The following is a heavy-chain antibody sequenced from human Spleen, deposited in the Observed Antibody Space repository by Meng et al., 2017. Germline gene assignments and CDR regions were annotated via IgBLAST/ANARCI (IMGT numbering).Heavy chain of an antibody. Sequence: SQTLSLTGAVYDGSFSGYYGSWIRQAPGKGLEWIGEINHGGSANYNPSLKSRVTMSLDTSKNQISLKLTSVTAADTAVYYCARGLKVGSRPFRDWGQGTLVTVSS. CDR1: DGSFSGYY. CDR2: INHGGSA. V-gene: IGHV4-34*01. D-gene: IGHD1-26*01. J-gene: IGHJ4*02. CDR3: ARGLKVGSRPFRD.